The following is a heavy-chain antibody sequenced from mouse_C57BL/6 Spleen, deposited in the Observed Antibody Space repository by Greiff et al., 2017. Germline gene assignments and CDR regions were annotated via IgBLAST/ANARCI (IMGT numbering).Heavy chain of an antibody. V-gene: IGHV1-22*01. CDR1: GYTFTDYN. Sequence: VQLQQSGPELVKPGASVKMSCKASGYTFTDYNMHWVKQSHGKSLEWIGYINPNNGGTSYNQNVKGKATLTVNKSASTAYMELRSLTSEESAVYYCARRLLRDWYCDVWGTGTTVTVSS. D-gene: IGHD1-1*01. CDR3: ARRLLRDWYCDV. J-gene: IGHJ1*03. CDR2: INPNNGGT.